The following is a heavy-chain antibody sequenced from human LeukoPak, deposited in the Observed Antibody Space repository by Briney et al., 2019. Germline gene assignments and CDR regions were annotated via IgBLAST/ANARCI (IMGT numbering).Heavy chain of an antibody. D-gene: IGHD6-19*01. Sequence: ASVKVSCKASGGTFSSYAISWVRQAPGQGLEWMGGIIPIFGTANYAQKFQGRVTITADESTSTAYMELSSLRSEDTAVYYCARVGNIAVAGWYFDLWGRGTLVTVSS. CDR2: IIPIFGTA. J-gene: IGHJ2*01. CDR1: GGTFSSYA. CDR3: ARVGNIAVAGWYFDL. V-gene: IGHV1-69*13.